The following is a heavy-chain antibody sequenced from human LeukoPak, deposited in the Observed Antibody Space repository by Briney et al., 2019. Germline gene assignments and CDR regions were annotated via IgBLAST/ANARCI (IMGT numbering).Heavy chain of an antibody. CDR1: VFPFSRYS. D-gene: IGHD6-19*01. J-gene: IGHJ3*02. CDR2: ITSSGDTI. Sequence: GGSLRLSCTTSVFPFSRYSMNWVRQAPGKGLEWVSYITSSGDTIYYADSVKGRFTISRDNAKNSVYLQMNSLRAEDTAVYYCARPDSSGWLRGAFDIWGQGTMVTVSS. CDR3: ARPDSSGWLRGAFDI. V-gene: IGHV3-48*01.